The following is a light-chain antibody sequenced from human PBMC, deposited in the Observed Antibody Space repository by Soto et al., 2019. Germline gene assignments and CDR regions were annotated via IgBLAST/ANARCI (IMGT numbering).Light chain of an antibody. CDR1: SSDVGGYNY. J-gene: IGLJ2*01. V-gene: IGLV2-14*01. CDR2: EVS. Sequence: QSALTQPASVSGSPGQSITISCTGTSSDVGGYNYVSWYQQHPGKAPKVVIYEVSNRPSWISNRFSGSKSGNTASQTISGLQAEDEADYYCSSYTSSSTLVFGGGTKLTVL. CDR3: SSYTSSSTLV.